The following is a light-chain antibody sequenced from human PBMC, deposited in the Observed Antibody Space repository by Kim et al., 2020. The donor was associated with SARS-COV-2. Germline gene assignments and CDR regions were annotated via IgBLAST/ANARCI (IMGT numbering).Light chain of an antibody. V-gene: IGLV2-14*03. CDR1: SIDVGCYNY. J-gene: IGLJ2*01. Sequence: GQSITRSCIGPSIDVGCYNYVSWYQQHAGNAPNLMISGVSNRPSGVSNRFSGSKSGNTASLTISGLQAEDEADYYCSSYTSSFSVVFGGGTQLTVL. CDR2: GVS. CDR3: SSYTSSFSVV.